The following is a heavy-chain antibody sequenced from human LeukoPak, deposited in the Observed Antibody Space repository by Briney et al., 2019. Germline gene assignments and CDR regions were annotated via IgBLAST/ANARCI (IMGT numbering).Heavy chain of an antibody. V-gene: IGHV3-23*01. J-gene: IGHJ5*02. D-gene: IGHD6-6*01. CDR1: GFTFSSYA. CDR3: AKDRTYSSSPRWFDP. Sequence: GGSLRLSCAASGFTFSSYAMSWVRQAPGKGLEWVSAISGSGGSTYYADSVKGRFTISRDNSKNTLYLQMNSLRAEDTAVYYCAKDRTYSSSPRWFDPWGQGTLVTVSS. CDR2: ISGSGGST.